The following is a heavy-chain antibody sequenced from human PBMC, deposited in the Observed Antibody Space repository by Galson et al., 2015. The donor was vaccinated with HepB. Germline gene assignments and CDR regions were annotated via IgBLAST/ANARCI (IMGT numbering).Heavy chain of an antibody. Sequence: SLRLPCAASGFTFSNYVMHWVRQAPGKGLEWVAVIAYDGSNKYYADSVKGRFTISRDNSKNTLYLKMNSLRVEDTAVYYCAGSPATKNYDYWGQGTLVTVSS. J-gene: IGHJ4*02. D-gene: IGHD2-8*01. CDR1: GFTFSNYV. CDR2: IAYDGSNK. V-gene: IGHV3-30*14. CDR3: AGSPATKNYDY.